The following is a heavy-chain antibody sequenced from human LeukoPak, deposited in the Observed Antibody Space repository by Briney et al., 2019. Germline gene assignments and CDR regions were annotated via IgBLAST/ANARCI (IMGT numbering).Heavy chain of an antibody. CDR1: GYTFSSYW. CDR3: ARLAYCPNGVCYSNYYCSMDV. CDR2: IYPDDSDT. D-gene: IGHD2-8*01. Sequence: GESLKISCKGSGYTFSSYWIGWVRQMPGKGLEWMGIIYPDDSDTRYSPFFQGQVTISADKSISTAYLQWSSLKASDTAMYYCARLAYCPNGVCYSNYYCSMDVWGKGTTVTVSS. J-gene: IGHJ6*03. V-gene: IGHV5-51*01.